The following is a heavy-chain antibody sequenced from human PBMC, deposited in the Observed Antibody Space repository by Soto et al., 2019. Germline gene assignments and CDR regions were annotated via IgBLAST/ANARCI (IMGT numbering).Heavy chain of an antibody. V-gene: IGHV1-69*08. CDR2: IIPIFGTT. J-gene: IGHJ3*02. D-gene: IGHD2-15*01. CDR3: ATSMIIEDIVDSDDAFDI. Sequence: QVQLVQSGAEVKKPGSSVKVSCKASGGTFSTYTITWVRQAPGQGLEWMGRIIPIFGTTDYAQSFQGRVTVTADKSTNTVYMDLSSLRSEDTAVYYCATSMIIEDIVDSDDAFDIWGQGTMVIVSS. CDR1: GGTFSTYT.